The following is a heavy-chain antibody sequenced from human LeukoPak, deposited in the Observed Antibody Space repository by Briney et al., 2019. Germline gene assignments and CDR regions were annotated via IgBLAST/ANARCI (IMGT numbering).Heavy chain of an antibody. CDR3: ARGPQHKYYFDY. V-gene: IGHV1-46*02. J-gene: IGHJ4*02. Sequence: GASVKVSCKASGYTFNNYNIHWLRQAPGQGLEWMGIVNPGGDSTNYAQDFQGRLTLTGDTSTSTVYMELSSLRSEDTAVYYCARGPQHKYYFDYWGQGTLVTVSS. CDR2: VNPGGDST. CDR1: GYTFNNYN.